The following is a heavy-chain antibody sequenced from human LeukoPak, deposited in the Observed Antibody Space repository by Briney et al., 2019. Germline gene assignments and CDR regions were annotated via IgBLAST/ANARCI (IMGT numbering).Heavy chain of an antibody. CDR1: GFTFDDNG. CDR3: ARALDSSGFYPYSFDY. J-gene: IGHJ4*02. CDR2: INWNGGSA. D-gene: IGHD3-22*01. Sequence: PGGSLRLSCAASGFTFDDNGMSWVRQAPGKGLEWVSSINWNGGSAGYADSVKGRFTISRDNAKNSLYLQMSSLRAEDTALYYCARALDSSGFYPYSFDYWGQGTLVTVSS. V-gene: IGHV3-20*04.